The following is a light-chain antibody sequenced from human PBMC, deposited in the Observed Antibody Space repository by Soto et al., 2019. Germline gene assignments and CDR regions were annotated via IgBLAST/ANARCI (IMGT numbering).Light chain of an antibody. CDR3: KVWDSGSATVV. J-gene: IGLJ2*01. CDR1: TIVSKG. CDR2: SDN. Sequence: SYELTQPPSVSVAPGKTASISCGGNTIVSKGVHWYQQKPGQATVLVSYSDNDLPPVIPERFSGSNSANLATLTISRVEAGDEDDYYCKVWDSGSATVVFGGGTKVTVL. V-gene: IGLV3-21*04.